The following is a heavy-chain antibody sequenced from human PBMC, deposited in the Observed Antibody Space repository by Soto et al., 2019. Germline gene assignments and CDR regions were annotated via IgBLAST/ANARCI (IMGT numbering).Heavy chain of an antibody. V-gene: IGHV4-39*01. Sequence: SETLSLTCTVSGGSISSSSYYWGWIRQPPGKGLEWIGSIYYSGSTYYNPSLKSRVTISVDTSKNQFSLKLSSVTAADTAVYYCARGDDSSGYYSYFDYWGQGTLVTVS. J-gene: IGHJ4*02. CDR3: ARGDDSSGYYSYFDY. CDR1: GGSISSSSYY. CDR2: IYYSGST. D-gene: IGHD3-22*01.